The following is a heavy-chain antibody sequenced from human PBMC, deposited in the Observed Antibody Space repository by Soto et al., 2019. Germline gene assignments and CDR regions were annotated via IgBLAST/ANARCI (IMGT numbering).Heavy chain of an antibody. J-gene: IGHJ4*02. V-gene: IGHV4-39*01. Sequence: PSETLSLTCTVSGGSISSSSYYWGWIRQPPGKGLEWIGSIYYSGSTYYNPSLKSRVTISVDTSKNQFSLKLSSVTAADTAVYYCARPGVQPYYYDSSGYYPDDYWGQGTLVT. D-gene: IGHD3-22*01. CDR2: IYYSGST. CDR3: ARPGVQPYYYDSSGYYPDDY. CDR1: GGSISSSSYY.